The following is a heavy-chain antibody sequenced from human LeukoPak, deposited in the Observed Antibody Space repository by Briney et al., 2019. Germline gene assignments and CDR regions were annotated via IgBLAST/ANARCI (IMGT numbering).Heavy chain of an antibody. Sequence: GGSLRLSCAASGFTFSSYWMSWVRQAPRKGLEWVANIKQDGSEKYYVDSVKGRFTISRDNAKNSLYLQMNSLRAEDTAVYYCATRYCTIPACRASSYHCMDNWGKGTTVTVSS. CDR2: IKQDGSEK. CDR1: GFTFSSYW. V-gene: IGHV3-7*01. D-gene: IGHD2-8*01. CDR3: ATRYCTIPACRASSYHCMDN. J-gene: IGHJ6*03.